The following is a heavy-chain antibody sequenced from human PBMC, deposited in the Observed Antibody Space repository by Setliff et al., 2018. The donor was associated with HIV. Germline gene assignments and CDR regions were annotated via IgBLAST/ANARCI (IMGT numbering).Heavy chain of an antibody. V-gene: IGHV1-2*06. CDR3: ARGSTAVNYYYNHMDV. J-gene: IGHJ6*03. CDR1: GLIFTGYY. Sequence: ASVKVSCKPSGLIFTGYYIHWVRQAPGQGLIWMGRISPYSGDTNYAQKFQGRVTMTRDTSITTAYMELSRLTSDDTAVYYCARGSTAVNYYYNHMDVWGKGTTVTVSS. D-gene: IGHD2-2*01. CDR2: ISPYSGDT.